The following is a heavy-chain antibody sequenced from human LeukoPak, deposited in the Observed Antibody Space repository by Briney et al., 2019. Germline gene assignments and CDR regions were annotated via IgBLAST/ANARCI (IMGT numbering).Heavy chain of an antibody. Sequence: TLSLTCTVSGGSISSGSYYWSWIRQPAGKGLEWIGHIYTSGTTSYNPSFKSRVTLSLDTSKNQFSLNLNSVTAADTAVYYCARPSYYYMDVWGKGTTVTISS. V-gene: IGHV4-61*09. CDR2: IYTSGTT. CDR3: ARPSYYYMDV. CDR1: GGSISSGSYY. J-gene: IGHJ6*03.